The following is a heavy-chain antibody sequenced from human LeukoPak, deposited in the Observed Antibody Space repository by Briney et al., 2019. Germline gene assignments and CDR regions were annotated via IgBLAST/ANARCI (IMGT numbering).Heavy chain of an antibody. Sequence: ASVKVSCKASGYIFNDYYMHWVRQAPGQGLEWMGMINPSGGSTTYAQKFQGRVTMTRDTSTSTVYMELSSLRSEDTAVYYCARVPYCSNGICYTHYYCDYWGQGTLVTVSS. J-gene: IGHJ4*02. CDR2: INPSGGST. CDR3: ARVPYCSNGICYTHYYCDY. D-gene: IGHD2-8*01. V-gene: IGHV1-46*02. CDR1: GYIFNDYY.